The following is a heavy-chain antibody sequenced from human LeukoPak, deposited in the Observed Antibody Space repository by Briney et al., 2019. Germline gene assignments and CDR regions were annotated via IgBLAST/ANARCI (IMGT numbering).Heavy chain of an antibody. J-gene: IGHJ3*02. CDR2: IKSKTDGGTT. CDR1: GFTFSNAW. CDR3: TTDVITYYYDSSGYYPKNDAFDI. D-gene: IGHD3-22*01. V-gene: IGHV3-15*01. Sequence: GGSLRLSCAASGFTFSNAWMSWVRQAPGKGLEWVGRIKSKTDGGTTDYAAPVKGRFTISRDDSKNTLYLQTNSLKTEDTAVYYCTTDVITYYYDSSGYYPKNDAFDIWGQGTMVTVSS.